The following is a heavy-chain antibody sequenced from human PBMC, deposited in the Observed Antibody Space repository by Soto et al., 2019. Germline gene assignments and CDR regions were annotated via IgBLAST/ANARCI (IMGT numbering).Heavy chain of an antibody. J-gene: IGHJ4*02. CDR2: IYWNDDN. Sequence: QITLKESGPTLLKPTQTLTLTCTFSGFSLSSNAVGVNWIRQPPGKALEWLALIYWNDDNHYSPSLRSRLTITKDTSKNQVVLTMTNVDPVDPATYYCAHGSGWLSDYWGQGTLVTVSS. CDR3: AHGSGWLSDY. CDR1: GFSLSSNAVG. D-gene: IGHD6-19*01. V-gene: IGHV2-5*01.